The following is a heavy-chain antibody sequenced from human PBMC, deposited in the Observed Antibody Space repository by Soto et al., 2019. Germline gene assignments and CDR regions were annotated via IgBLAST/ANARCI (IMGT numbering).Heavy chain of an antibody. CDR1: TESFSHYY. J-gene: IGHJ4*02. D-gene: IGHD3-10*01. V-gene: IGHV4-34*01. CDR3: XGGRXRLVGFDY. Sequence: QVQLXQWGAGLLKPSETLSLTCAVKTESFSHYYWIWIRQSPGKGLEWIGEIDHSGNXNXSPXLXXXXXXXXXXXXXXXXXXXXXXXXXXTAEYYCXGGRXRLVGFDYWGQGTLVTVSS. CDR2: IDHSGNX.